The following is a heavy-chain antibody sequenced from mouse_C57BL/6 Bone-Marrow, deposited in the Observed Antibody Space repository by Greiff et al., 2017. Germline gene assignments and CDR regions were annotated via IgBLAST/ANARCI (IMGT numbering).Heavy chain of an antibody. CDR2: INPGSGGT. Sequence: QVQLQQSGAELVRPGTSVKVSCKASGYAFTNYLIEWVKQRPGQGLEWIGVINPGSGGTNYNDKFKGKATMTADKSSSTAYMQLSSLTSEDSAVYFCARGGDYDDGVWFAYWGQGTLVTVSA. J-gene: IGHJ3*01. CDR3: ARGGDYDDGVWFAY. CDR1: GYAFTNYL. D-gene: IGHD2-4*01. V-gene: IGHV1-54*01.